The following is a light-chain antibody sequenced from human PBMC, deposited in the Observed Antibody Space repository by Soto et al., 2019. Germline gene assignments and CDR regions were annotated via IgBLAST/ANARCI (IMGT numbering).Light chain of an antibody. Sequence: DIVMTQSPLSLPVTPGEPASISCRSSQSLMNSNGYTFFDWYLQKPGQSPQLLIYLGSNRASGVPDRFSGNGSGTDFTLKISRVEAEDVGVYYCMQALQSPWTFGQGTKVEI. CDR1: QSLMNSNGYTF. CDR3: MQALQSPWT. V-gene: IGKV2-28*01. J-gene: IGKJ1*01. CDR2: LGS.